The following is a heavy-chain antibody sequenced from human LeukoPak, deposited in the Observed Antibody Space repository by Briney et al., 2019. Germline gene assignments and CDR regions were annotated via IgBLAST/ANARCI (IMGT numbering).Heavy chain of an antibody. CDR1: GGSLSSYY. V-gene: IGHV4-59*08. CDR3: ARWSLGYDYVWGSYRYTGFDY. D-gene: IGHD3-16*02. CDR2: IYYSGST. Sequence: PSETLSLTCTVSGGSLSSYYWSWIRQPPGKGLEWIGYIYYSGSTNYNPSLKSRVTISVDTSKNQFSLKLSSVTAADTAVYYCARWSLGYDYVWGSYRYTGFDYWGQGTLVTVSS. J-gene: IGHJ4*02.